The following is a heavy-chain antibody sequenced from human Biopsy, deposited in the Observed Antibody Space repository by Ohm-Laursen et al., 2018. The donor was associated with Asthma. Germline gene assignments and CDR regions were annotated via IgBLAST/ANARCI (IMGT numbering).Heavy chain of an antibody. CDR1: GFTFSNYT. CDR2: ITGSGGFT. CDR3: ARVFESSEWGPFYHFGLDV. V-gene: IGHV3-23*01. Sequence: SLRLSCAASGFTFSNYTMSWVRQAPGKGLEWVSSITGSGGFTYYADSVKGRFTISRDKSENTLYLQMGSLRAEDTAIYYCARVFESSEWGPFYHFGLDVWGQGTTVAVSS. J-gene: IGHJ6*02. D-gene: IGHD6-25*01.